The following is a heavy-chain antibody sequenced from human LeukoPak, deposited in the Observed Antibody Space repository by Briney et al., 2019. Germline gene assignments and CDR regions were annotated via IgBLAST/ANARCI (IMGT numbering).Heavy chain of an antibody. D-gene: IGHD5-24*01. CDR3: AIFSGDGYNSEVSFDY. CDR2: IIPIFGSS. V-gene: IGHV1-69*13. CDR1: GGTFNNYA. J-gene: IGHJ4*02. Sequence: SVKVSCKASGGTFNNYAINWVRQAPGQGLEWMGGIIPIFGSSNYAQKFQGRVTITADESTTTAYMELSSLRSEDTAMYYCAIFSGDGYNSEVSFDYWGQGTLVTVSS.